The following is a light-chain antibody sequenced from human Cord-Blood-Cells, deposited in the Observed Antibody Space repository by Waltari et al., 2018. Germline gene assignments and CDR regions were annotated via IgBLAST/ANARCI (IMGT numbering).Light chain of an antibody. V-gene: IGKV3-15*01. CDR2: GAY. CDR1: QSVSSK. J-gene: IGKJ5*01. CDR3: QQYNNWPPIT. Sequence: EIVMTQSPATLSVSPGERATLSCRASQSVSSKLAWYQQKPGQAPRLLIYGAYTRGTGIPARVSGSGAGTEFTLTLSSLKSEDFAVYYCQQYNNWPPITVGQGTRLEIK.